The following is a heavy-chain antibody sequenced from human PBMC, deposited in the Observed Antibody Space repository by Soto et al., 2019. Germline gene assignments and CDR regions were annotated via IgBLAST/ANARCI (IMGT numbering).Heavy chain of an antibody. V-gene: IGHV1-18*01. J-gene: IGHJ6*02. CDR3: GRVGRNTILRDPLGHCYRMDV. CDR2: ISAYNGNT. CDR1: GYTFTSYG. Sequence: ASVKVSYKASGYTFTSYGISWVREAPGHGLEWMGWISAYNGNTHYAQKLQGRVTMTTDTSTSTVDMEVRTLKSAVTAVYYCGRVGRNTILRDPLGHCYRMDVGGQDTSLTVPS. D-gene: IGHD3-3*01.